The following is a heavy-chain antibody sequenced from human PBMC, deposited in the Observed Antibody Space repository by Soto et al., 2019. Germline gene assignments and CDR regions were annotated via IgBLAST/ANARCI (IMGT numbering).Heavy chain of an antibody. V-gene: IGHV3-30*18. D-gene: IGHD2-8*02. CDR3: SKDEYWESHFYYFMDL. Sequence: QVQLVESGGGVVQPGRSLRLSCEASGFTFSSYAMHWVRQAPGKGLEWVAVISHDGNVNYYSESVKGRFTMSRDNSKDILYLQMDSLRTEDTAVYFCSKDEYWESHFYYFMDLWGKGAPGTVSS. J-gene: IGHJ6*03. CDR2: ISHDGNVN. CDR1: GFTFSSYA.